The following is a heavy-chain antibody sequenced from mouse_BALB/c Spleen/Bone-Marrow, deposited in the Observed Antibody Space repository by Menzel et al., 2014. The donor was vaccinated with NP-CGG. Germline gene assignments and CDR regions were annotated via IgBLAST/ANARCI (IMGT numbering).Heavy chain of an antibody. CDR3: ARDGDYDEGYAMDY. D-gene: IGHD2-4*01. CDR2: INPGSGGT. Sequence: VKVVESGAELVRPGTSVKVSCKASGYAFTNYLIEWVKQRPGQGLEWIGVINPGSGGTNYNEKFKGKATLTADKSSSTAYMQLSSLTSDDSVVYFCARDGDYDEGYAMDYWGQGTSVTVSS. CDR1: GYAFTNYL. J-gene: IGHJ4*01. V-gene: IGHV1-54*01.